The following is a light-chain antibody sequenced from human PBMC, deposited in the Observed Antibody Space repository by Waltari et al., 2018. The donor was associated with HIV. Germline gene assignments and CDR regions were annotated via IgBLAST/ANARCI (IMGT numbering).Light chain of an antibody. CDR2: AAS. V-gene: IGKV1-39*01. Sequence: DIQMTQSPSSLSASVGDRVTIICRASQSIGNYLNWYHQKSGTAPELLIYAASSLQSGVPSRFSGSGSGTDFTLTITSLEPEDFATYFCQQSSRSPPTFSQGTKVEI. CDR1: QSIGNY. CDR3: QQSSRSPPT. J-gene: IGKJ2*01.